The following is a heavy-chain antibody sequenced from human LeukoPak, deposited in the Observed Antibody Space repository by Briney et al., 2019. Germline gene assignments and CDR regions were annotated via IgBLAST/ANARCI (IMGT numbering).Heavy chain of an antibody. CDR1: GYSISSGYY. CDR3: GRAPYDRSGYHFDY. D-gene: IGHD3-22*01. J-gene: IGHJ4*02. V-gene: IGHV4-38-2*02. Sequence: SETLSLTCTVPGYSISSGYYWGCIRQPPKEGLEWIGSIYHSGSTYYNPSLKGRVTISLDTSKNPFSLKLTSVTAPDTAVYSFGRAPYDRSGYHFDYWGQGTLGTVSS. CDR2: IYHSGST.